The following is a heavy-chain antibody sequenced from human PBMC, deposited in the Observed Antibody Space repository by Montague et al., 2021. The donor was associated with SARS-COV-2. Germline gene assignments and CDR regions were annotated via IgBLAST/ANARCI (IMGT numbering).Heavy chain of an antibody. J-gene: IGHJ4*02. Sequence: SETLSLTCTVSGGSIFRSFLNWIRQPPGKRPEWLGSMHNSGNTNYNHSLKSRVTISIDTSTNQFSLKLNSVTAADTAIYYCAYPAYCDSWNCYKAFDYWGQGTLVTVSS. V-gene: IGHV4-59*01. D-gene: IGHD3-10*01. CDR3: AYPAYCDSWNCYKAFDY. CDR1: GGSIFRSF. CDR2: MHNSGNT.